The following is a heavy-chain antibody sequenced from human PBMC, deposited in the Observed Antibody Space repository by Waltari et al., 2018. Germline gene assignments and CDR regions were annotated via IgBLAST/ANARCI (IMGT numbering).Heavy chain of an antibody. CDR2: ISHSGST. Sequence: QVQLQESGPGLVKPSETLSLTCNVSGGSISDRTYCWGWVRQPPGKGLEWIGEISHSGSTKHNPSLKSRVTISVDKSKNQFSLKLSSVTAADTAVYDCARGGAMAGMDVWGQGTTVTVSS. D-gene: IGHD6-19*01. J-gene: IGHJ6*02. V-gene: IGHV4-39*07. CDR3: ARGGAMAGMDV. CDR1: GGSISDRTYC.